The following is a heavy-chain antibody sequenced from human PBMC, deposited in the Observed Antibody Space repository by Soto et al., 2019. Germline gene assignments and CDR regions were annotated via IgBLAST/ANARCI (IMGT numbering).Heavy chain of an antibody. CDR3: ARRWGRTFDY. CDR1: GGSISSYY. CDR2: IYYSGST. V-gene: IGHV4-59*08. Sequence: SEPLSLTCTVSGGSISSYYWRWIRQPPGKGLEWIGYIYYSGSTNYNPSLKSRVTISVDTSKNQFSLKLSSVTAADTAVYYCARRWGRTFDYWGQGTLVTVSS. J-gene: IGHJ4*02. D-gene: IGHD7-27*01.